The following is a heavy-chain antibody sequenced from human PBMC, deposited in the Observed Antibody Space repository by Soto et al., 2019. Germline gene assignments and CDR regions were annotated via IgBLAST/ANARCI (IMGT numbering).Heavy chain of an antibody. D-gene: IGHD2-21*01. CDR2: MGGGDDDR. J-gene: IGHJ3*01. CDR1: GFTFDNFA. Sequence: EVQLLESGGGLVRPGGSLTLSCAASGFTFDNFAMYWFRQAPGGGLEWVSTMGGGDDDRYYGDSVKGRFVISRDNSRNTVYLQMNSLRAEDTAIYYCAKDAISFNRIYDAVDVWGQGTMVTVSS. CDR3: AKDAISFNRIYDAVDV. V-gene: IGHV3-23*01.